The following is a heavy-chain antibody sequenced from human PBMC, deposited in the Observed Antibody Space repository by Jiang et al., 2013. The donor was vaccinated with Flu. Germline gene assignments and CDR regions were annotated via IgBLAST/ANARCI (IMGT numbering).Heavy chain of an antibody. J-gene: IGHJ4*02. Sequence: SGAEVKKPGASVKVSCKASGYVFTAYAMYWVRQAPGQRLEWMGWINAGNGVTKYSQKFQGRVTISTDTSASAAHMELASLRSEDTAVYYCARGGSMARPLLDYWGQGTLVTVSS. CDR2: INAGNGVT. CDR3: ARGGSMARPLLDY. CDR1: GYVFTAYA. V-gene: IGHV1-3*01. D-gene: IGHD3-10*01.